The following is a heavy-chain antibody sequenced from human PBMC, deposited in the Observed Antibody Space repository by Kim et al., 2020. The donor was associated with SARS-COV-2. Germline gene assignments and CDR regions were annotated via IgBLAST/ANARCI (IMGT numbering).Heavy chain of an antibody. V-gene: IGHV3-43*02. J-gene: IGHJ4*02. CDR2: IGGDLSDT. D-gene: IGHD3-10*01. Sequence: GGSLRLSCTASGFAFNNYAMHWVRQSPGKGLEWVSLIGGDLSDTHYADSVKGRCTISRDNRKNSLFLQLDSLQTEDTAFYYCVKGLHGVFPNSRVLDCWGQGTLVTVSS. CDR3: VKGLHGVFPNSRVLDC. CDR1: GFAFNNYA.